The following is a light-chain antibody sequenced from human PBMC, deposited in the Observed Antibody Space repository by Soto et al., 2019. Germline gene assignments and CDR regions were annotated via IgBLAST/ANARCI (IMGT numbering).Light chain of an antibody. Sequence: EIVLTQSPATLSLSPGEIAILSCRASQSVNSNYLAWYHQRPGQAPRLLVYGASSRATGVTNRFIGSGSGTDFTLTISSLEPEDFAVYYCHQYGLLPRHPFGQGTKVDI. J-gene: IGKJ2*01. V-gene: IGKV3-20*01. CDR2: GAS. CDR3: HQYGLLPRHP. CDR1: QSVNSNY.